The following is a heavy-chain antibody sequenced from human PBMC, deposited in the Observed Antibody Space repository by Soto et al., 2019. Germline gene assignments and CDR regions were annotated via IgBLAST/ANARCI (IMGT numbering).Heavy chain of an antibody. CDR2: ISFDGANK. Sequence: QVQLVESGGGVVPPGGSLRVSCVASGYTISSYIMHWVRQAPGEGLVWVAVISFDGANKFYADSVKGRFTISRDISRDTLYLQMSSLRDEDTAIYYCARDGYNRGGFDYWGQGTLVTVSS. J-gene: IGHJ4*02. CDR1: GYTISSYI. CDR3: ARDGYNRGGFDY. V-gene: IGHV3-30-3*01. D-gene: IGHD3-10*01.